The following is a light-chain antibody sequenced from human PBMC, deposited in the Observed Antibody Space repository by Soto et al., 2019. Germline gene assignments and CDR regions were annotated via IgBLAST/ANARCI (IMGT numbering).Light chain of an antibody. CDR1: SSNIGSNT. J-gene: IGLJ3*02. CDR3: AAWDDSLNGWV. CDR2: SNN. V-gene: IGLV1-44*01. Sequence: QSVLTQPPSASGTPGQRVTISCSGSSSNIGSNTVNWYQQLPGTAPKLLIYSNNPRPSGVPDRFSGPKSGTSASLAISGLQSEDEADYYCAAWDDSLNGWVFGGGTKLTVL.